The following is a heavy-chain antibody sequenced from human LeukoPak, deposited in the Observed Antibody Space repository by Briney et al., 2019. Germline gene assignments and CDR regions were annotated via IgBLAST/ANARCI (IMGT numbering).Heavy chain of an antibody. J-gene: IGHJ4*02. CDR1: GGSISHGDYF. V-gene: IGHV4-31*03. CDR3: ATLERPRRAFAF. D-gene: IGHD1-1*01. CDR2: IYLSGTT. Sequence: SQTLSLTCTVSGGSISHGDYFWGWIRHRPGKGLEWIGYIYLSGTTYYNPSLEGRLSISIDTSQNLFSLKLNSMTAADTAIYYCATLERPRRAFAFWGQGTLVTVSS.